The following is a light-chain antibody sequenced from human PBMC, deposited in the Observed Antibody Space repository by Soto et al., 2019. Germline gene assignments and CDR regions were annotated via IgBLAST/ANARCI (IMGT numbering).Light chain of an antibody. Sequence: SVLPQPASVSGSPGQSITISCTVTSSDVGAYNYVSWYQHHPGKAPKIMIYDVSNRPSGVSVRFSGSKSANTASLTISGLQAEDEADYYCSSYAGSSTPVVFGTGTKVTVL. CDR1: SSDVGAYNY. V-gene: IGLV2-14*03. CDR2: DVS. J-gene: IGLJ1*01. CDR3: SSYAGSSTPVV.